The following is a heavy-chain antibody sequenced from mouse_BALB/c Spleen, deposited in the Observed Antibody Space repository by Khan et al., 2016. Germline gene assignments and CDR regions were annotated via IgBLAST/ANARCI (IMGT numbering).Heavy chain of an antibody. J-gene: IGHJ2*01. CDR2: INPYNDGT. V-gene: IGHV1S136*01. Sequence: VQLQQPGPELVKPGASVKMSCKASGYTFTSYVMHWVKQKPGQGLEWIGYINPYNDGTKYNEKFKGKATLTSDKSSSTAYMELSSLTSEDSAVYYCARGWGHYSGSSYFDYWGQGTTLTVSS. CDR3: ARGWGHYSGSSYFDY. CDR1: GYTFTSYV. D-gene: IGHD1-1*01.